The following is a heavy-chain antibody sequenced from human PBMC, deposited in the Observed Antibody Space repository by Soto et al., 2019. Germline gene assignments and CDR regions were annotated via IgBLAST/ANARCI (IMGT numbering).Heavy chain of an antibody. J-gene: IGHJ5*02. D-gene: IGHD1-1*01. Sequence: PSETLSLTCAVYGGSFSGYYWSWIRQPPGKGLEWIGEINHSGSTNYNPSLKSRVTISVDTSKNQFSLKLSSVTAADTAVYYCETRYNWNGRWLDTWGQGTLVTVSS. CDR2: INHSGST. V-gene: IGHV4-34*01. CDR3: ETRYNWNGRWLDT. CDR1: GGSFSGYY.